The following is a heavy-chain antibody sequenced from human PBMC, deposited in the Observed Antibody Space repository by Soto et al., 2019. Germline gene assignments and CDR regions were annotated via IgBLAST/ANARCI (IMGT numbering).Heavy chain of an antibody. V-gene: IGHV4-59*11. CDR1: AASFSKHY. D-gene: IGHD3-16*01. CDR2: VYFNGNT. Sequence: SETLSLTCTVSAASFSKHYWTWIRQPPGKGLEWIGYVYFNGNTNYNPSLKRRVGISIDTSKNQISLALNSVTAADTAVYYCASVTFGGVVLAHWGQGTLVTVSS. J-gene: IGHJ4*02. CDR3: ASVTFGGVVLAH.